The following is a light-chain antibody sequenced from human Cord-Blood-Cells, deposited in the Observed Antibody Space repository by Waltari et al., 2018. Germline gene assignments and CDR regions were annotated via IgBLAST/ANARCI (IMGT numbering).Light chain of an antibody. V-gene: IGLV1-44*01. Sequence: QSVLTQPPSASGTPGQRVTIPCSGSSPNIGSHTVNWYQQLQGTAPQLLIYINNQRPSGVPDRFSCSKSGTSASLAISGLQSEDEADYCCAAWNDSVNGWVFGGGTKLTVL. CDR3: AAWNDSVNGWV. CDR2: INN. J-gene: IGLJ3*02. CDR1: SPNIGSHT.